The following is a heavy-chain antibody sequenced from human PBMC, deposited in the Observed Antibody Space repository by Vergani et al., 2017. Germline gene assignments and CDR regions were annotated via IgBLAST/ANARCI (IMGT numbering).Heavy chain of an antibody. CDR2: INPNSGGT. Sequence: QVQLVQSGAEVKKPGASVKVSCKASGYTFTGYYIHWVRQAPGQGLEGMGWINPNSGGTNYAQKFQGRVTMTRDTSISTAYMGLSRLRSDDTAVYYWARGVLRRSSSWYVYYYGMDVWGQGTTVTVSS. J-gene: IGHJ6*02. CDR3: ARGVLRRSSSWYVYYYGMDV. CDR1: GYTFTGYY. D-gene: IGHD6-13*01. V-gene: IGHV1-2*02.